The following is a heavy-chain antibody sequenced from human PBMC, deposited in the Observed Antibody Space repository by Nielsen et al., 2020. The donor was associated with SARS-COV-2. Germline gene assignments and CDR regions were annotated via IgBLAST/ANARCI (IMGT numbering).Heavy chain of an antibody. CDR2: ISYDGSNK. Sequence: GESLKISCAASGFTFSSYAMHWVRQAPGKGLEWVAVISYDGSNKYYADSVKGRFTISRDNSKNTLYLQMNSLRAEDTAVYYCTRDPRNYYYMDVWGKGTTVTVSS. CDR1: GFTFSSYA. CDR3: TRDPRNYYYMDV. J-gene: IGHJ6*03. V-gene: IGHV3-30-3*01.